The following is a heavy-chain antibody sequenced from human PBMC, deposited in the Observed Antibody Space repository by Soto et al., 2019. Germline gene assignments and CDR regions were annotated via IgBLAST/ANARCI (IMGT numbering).Heavy chain of an antibody. J-gene: IGHJ4*02. V-gene: IGHV3-74*01. Sequence: EVQLVESGGGLVQPGRSLRLSCAASGFTYSSYWMHWVRQAPGKGLVWVSRINSDGSSATYADSVKGRFTISRDNAQNTLYLQMNSLRDEDMAVYYCARAGDYYDTSGYALWGQGTLVTVSS. CDR2: INSDGSSA. CDR1: GFTYSSYW. CDR3: ARAGDYYDTSGYAL. D-gene: IGHD3-22*01.